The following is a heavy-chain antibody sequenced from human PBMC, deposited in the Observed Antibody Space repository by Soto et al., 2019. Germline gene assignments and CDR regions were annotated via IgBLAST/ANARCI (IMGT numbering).Heavy chain of an antibody. D-gene: IGHD3-10*01. J-gene: IGHJ4*02. CDR3: AKDLVPGSYYIPGY. Sequence: ASVKVSCKASGYTFTSYGISWVRQAPGQGLEWMGWISAYNGNTNYAQKLQGRVTMTTNTSTSTAYMELRSLRSDDTAVYYCAKDLVPGSYYIPGYWGQGTLVTVSS. V-gene: IGHV1-18*01. CDR2: ISAYNGNT. CDR1: GYTFTSYG.